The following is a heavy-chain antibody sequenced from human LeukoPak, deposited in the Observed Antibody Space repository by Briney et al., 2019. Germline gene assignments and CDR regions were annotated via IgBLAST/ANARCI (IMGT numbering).Heavy chain of an antibody. V-gene: IGHV4-61*08. CDR1: GGSISSGGYY. J-gene: IGHJ3*02. D-gene: IGHD2-21*02. CDR3: ARLWVVVTATPRTVRREDAFDI. Sequence: SQTPSLTCTVSGGSISSGGYYWSWIRQHPGQGLEWIGYIYYSGSTNYNPSLKSRVTISVDTSKNQFSLKLSSVTAADTAVYYCARLWVVVTATPRTVRREDAFDIWGQGTMVTVSS. CDR2: IYYSGST.